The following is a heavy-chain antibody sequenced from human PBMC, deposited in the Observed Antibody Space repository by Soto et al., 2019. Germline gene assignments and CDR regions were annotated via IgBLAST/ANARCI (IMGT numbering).Heavy chain of an antibody. CDR1: GGSISSSNW. CDR2: SYHSGST. V-gene: IGHV4-4*02. J-gene: IGHJ6*02. CDR3: ATVSGSYYHGMDV. Sequence: SETLSLTCAVSGGSISSSNWWSWVRQPPGKGLEWIGESYHSGSTKYNPSLKSRVTISVDKSKNQFSLKLSSVTAADTAVYYCATVSGSYYHGMDVWGQGTTVTVSS.